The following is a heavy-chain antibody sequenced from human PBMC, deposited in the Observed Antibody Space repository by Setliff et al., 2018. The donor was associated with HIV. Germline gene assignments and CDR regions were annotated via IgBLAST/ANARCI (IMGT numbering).Heavy chain of an antibody. J-gene: IGHJ4*02. D-gene: IGHD2-2*01. CDR2: IHTLGGT. CDR3: TRDRYANGWLYFDY. V-gene: IGHV4-4*07. Sequence: SETLSLTCTVSNNSIRGSYWSWIRQPVGKGLEWIGRIHTLGGTKYNSSLESRVTMSLDTSRNQFSLKLNSVTAADSAVYFCTRDRYANGWLYFDYWGPGILVTVSS. CDR1: NNSIRGSY.